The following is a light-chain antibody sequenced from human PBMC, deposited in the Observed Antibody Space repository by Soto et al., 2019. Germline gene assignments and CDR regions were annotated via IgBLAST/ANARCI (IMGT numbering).Light chain of an antibody. V-gene: IGKV3-11*01. J-gene: IGKJ1*01. CDR2: EAS. Sequence: IVLTQSPATLSLSPGERATLSCRASQSVNNFLAWYQQRPGQAPRLLMYEASNRATGVPARFSGSGSGTDFTLTISSLEPEDFAIYYCQQRRNWPPTFGQGTKVEIK. CDR3: QQRRNWPPT. CDR1: QSVNNF.